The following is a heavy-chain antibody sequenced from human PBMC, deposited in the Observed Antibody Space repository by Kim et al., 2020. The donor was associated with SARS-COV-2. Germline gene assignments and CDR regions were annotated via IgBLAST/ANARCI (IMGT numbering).Heavy chain of an antibody. CDR2: ISSGGST. Sequence: GGSLRLSCAVSGFTFSSHGLTWVRQAPGKGLEWVAAISSGGSTHYADSVKGRLTISRDSSKNFLFLQMDSLRAEDTAVYYCARRFMAGGGHFDYWGQGAPVTFSS. CDR3: ARRFMAGGGHFDY. D-gene: IGHD2-15*01. J-gene: IGHJ4*02. V-gene: IGHV3-23*01. CDR1: GFTFSSHG.